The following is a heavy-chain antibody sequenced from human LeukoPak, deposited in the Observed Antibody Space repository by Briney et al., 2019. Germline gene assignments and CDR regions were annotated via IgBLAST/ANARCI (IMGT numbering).Heavy chain of an antibody. CDR1: GGTFSSYA. CDR3: ARGPSGNWNDFDY. D-gene: IGHD1-1*01. Sequence: HGASVKVSCKASGGTFSSYAISWVRQAPGQGLEWMGGIIPIFGTANYAQKFQGRVTITAATSTAYMELSSLRSEDTAVYYCARGPSGNWNDFDYWGQGTLVTVSS. J-gene: IGHJ4*02. CDR2: IIPIFGTA. V-gene: IGHV1-69*13.